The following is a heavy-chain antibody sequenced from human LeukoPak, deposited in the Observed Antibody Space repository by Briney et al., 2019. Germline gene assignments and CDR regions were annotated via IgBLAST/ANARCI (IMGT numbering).Heavy chain of an antibody. CDR2: ISGSGGST. Sequence: GGSLRLSCAASGFTFSIYWVHWVRQAPGKGLEWVSAISGSGGSTYYADSVKGRFTISRDNAKNTLDLQMNSLRAEDTAVYYCARGEKSWINGFDLWGQGTLVTVSS. CDR3: ARGEKSWINGFDL. V-gene: IGHV3-74*01. J-gene: IGHJ4*02. CDR1: GFTFSIYW. D-gene: IGHD2-8*01.